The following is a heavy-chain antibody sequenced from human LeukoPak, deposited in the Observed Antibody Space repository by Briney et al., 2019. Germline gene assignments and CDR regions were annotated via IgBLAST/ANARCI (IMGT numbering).Heavy chain of an antibody. D-gene: IGHD3-22*01. CDR2: IYYIGST. Sequence: SETLSLTCTVSGGSISSYYWSWIRQPPGKGLEWIGYIYYIGSTNYNPSLKSRVTISVDTSKNQFSLKLSSVTAADTAVYYCASTYYFDDSGYSRFDYWGQGTLVTVSS. J-gene: IGHJ4*02. CDR3: ASTYYFDDSGYSRFDY. CDR1: GGSISSYY. V-gene: IGHV4-59*08.